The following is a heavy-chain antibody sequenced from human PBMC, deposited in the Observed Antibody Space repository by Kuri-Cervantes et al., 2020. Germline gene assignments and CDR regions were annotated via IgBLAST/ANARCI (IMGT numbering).Heavy chain of an antibody. V-gene: IGHV4-34*01. CDR2: INHSGST. CDR3: ARLGIIAAAGIY. CDR1: GGSFSGHY. Sequence: SETLSLTCAVYGGSFSGHYWSWIRQPPGKGLEWIGEINHSGSTNYNPSLKSRVTISVDTSKNQFSLKLSSVTAADTAVYYCARLGIIAAAGIYWGQGTLVTVSS. D-gene: IGHD6-13*01. J-gene: IGHJ4*02.